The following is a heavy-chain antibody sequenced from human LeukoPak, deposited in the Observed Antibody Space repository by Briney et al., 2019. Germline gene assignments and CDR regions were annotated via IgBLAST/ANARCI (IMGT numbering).Heavy chain of an antibody. Sequence: PSETLSLTCAVYGGSFSGYYWSWIRQPPGKGLEWIGEINHSGSTNYNPSLKSRVTISVDTSKNQFSLKLSSVTAADTAAYYCARDGIEVVPAAIPIHYYYGMDVWGQGTTVTVSS. D-gene: IGHD2-2*02. CDR1: GGSFSGYY. J-gene: IGHJ6*02. CDR2: INHSGST. V-gene: IGHV4-34*01. CDR3: ARDGIEVVPAAIPIHYYYGMDV.